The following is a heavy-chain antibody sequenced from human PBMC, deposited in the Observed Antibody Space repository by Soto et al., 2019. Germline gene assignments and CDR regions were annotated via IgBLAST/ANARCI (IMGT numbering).Heavy chain of an antibody. CDR3: AKRADGCHGRGDY. CDR1: GFTFSSYG. Sequence: QVQLVESGGGVVQPGRSLRLSCAASGFTFSSYGMHWVRQAPGKGLEWVAVISYDGSNKYYADSVKGRFTISRDNSKNTLYLQMNSLRAEDTAVYYCAKRADGCHGRGDYWGQGTLVTVSS. J-gene: IGHJ4*02. D-gene: IGHD6-19*01. V-gene: IGHV3-30*18. CDR2: ISYDGSNK.